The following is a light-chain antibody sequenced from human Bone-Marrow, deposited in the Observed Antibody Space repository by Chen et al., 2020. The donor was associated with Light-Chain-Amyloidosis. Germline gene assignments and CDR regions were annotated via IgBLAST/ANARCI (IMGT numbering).Light chain of an antibody. CDR2: DDS. CDR1: NIGSTS. V-gene: IGLV3-21*02. J-gene: IGLJ3*02. Sequence: SYVLTQPSSVSVAPGQTATIACGGNNIGSTSVHWYQQTPGQAPLLVVYDDSDRPSGIPERLSGSNSGNTATLTISRVEAGGEADYYCQVWDRSSDRPLFGGGTKLTVL. CDR3: QVWDRSSDRPL.